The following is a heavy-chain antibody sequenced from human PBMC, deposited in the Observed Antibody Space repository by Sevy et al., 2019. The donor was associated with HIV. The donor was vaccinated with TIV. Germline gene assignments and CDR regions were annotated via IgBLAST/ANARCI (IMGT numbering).Heavy chain of an antibody. J-gene: IGHJ3*02. V-gene: IGHV3-23*01. D-gene: IGHD3-22*01. CDR1: GLTFTSYA. CDR3: AKDRYEGSGYYPEGAFDI. CDR2: ISGSGGST. Sequence: GGSLRLSCAASGLTFTSYAMNWVRQAPGKGLEWVSTISGSGGSTYYGDSVKGWFTISRDNSKNTLYLQMSSLRAEDTAVYYCAKDRYEGSGYYPEGAFDIWGQGTKVTVSS.